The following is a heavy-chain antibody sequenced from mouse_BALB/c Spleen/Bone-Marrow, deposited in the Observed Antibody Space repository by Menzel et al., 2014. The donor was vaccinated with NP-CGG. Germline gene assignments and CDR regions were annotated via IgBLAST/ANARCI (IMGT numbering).Heavy chain of an antibody. J-gene: IGHJ2*01. Sequence: EVKLVESGGDLVKPGGSLKNSCAASGFTFSSYGMSWVRQTPDKRLEWVATISSGGSYTYYPDSVKGRFTISRDNAKNTLYLQMSSLKSEDTAMYYCARQTYYDYDGYFDYWGQGTTLTVSS. CDR2: ISSGGSYT. CDR1: GFTFSSYG. D-gene: IGHD2-4*01. CDR3: ARQTYYDYDGYFDY. V-gene: IGHV5-6*01.